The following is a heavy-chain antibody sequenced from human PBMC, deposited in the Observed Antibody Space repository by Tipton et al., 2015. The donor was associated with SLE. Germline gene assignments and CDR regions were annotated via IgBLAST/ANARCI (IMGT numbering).Heavy chain of an antibody. CDR1: GFHFGSYW. J-gene: IGHJ5*02. D-gene: IGHD1/OR15-1a*01. CDR3: ARDWNNSWDP. Sequence: SLRLSCVVSGFHFGSYWMHWVCQAPGKGLVWVSRSNEDGGITSYADSVKGRFTISRDNARNTLYLQMNSLRAEDTAVYYCARDWNNSWDPWGQGTLVTVSS. V-gene: IGHV3-74*01. CDR2: SNEDGGIT.